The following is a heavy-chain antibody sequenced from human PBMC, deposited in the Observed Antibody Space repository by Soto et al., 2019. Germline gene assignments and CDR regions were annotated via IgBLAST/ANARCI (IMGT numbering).Heavy chain of an antibody. Sequence: GESQKISCKGSGYSFTSYWIRWVRQMPGKGLEWMGIIYPGESDTRYSPSFQGQVTISADKSISTAYLQWSSLKASDTAMYYCARRPKTDYYDSSGSFFDYWGQGTLVTVSS. CDR1: GYSFTSYW. CDR3: ARRPKTDYYDSSGSFFDY. V-gene: IGHV5-51*01. J-gene: IGHJ4*02. D-gene: IGHD3-22*01. CDR2: IYPGESDT.